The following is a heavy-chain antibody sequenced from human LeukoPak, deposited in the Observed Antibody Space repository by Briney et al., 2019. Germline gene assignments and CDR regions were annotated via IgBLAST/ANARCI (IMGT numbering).Heavy chain of an antibody. CDR3: ARGGVVATLGAFDI. J-gene: IGHJ3*02. CDR2: ISSSSSTI. V-gene: IGHV3-48*04. D-gene: IGHD2-15*01. Sequence: GGSLRLSCAASGFTFSSYGMHWVRQAPGKGLEWVSYISSSSSTIYYADSVKGRFTISRDNAKNSLYLQMNSLRAEDTAVYYCARGGVVATLGAFDIWGQGTMVTVSS. CDR1: GFTFSSYG.